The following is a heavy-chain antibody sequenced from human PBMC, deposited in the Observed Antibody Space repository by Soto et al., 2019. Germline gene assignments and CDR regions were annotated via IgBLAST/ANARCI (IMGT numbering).Heavy chain of an antibody. V-gene: IGHV1-18*01. CDR3: ARDVYCSSTSCYLARASWWFDP. D-gene: IGHD2-2*01. J-gene: IGHJ5*02. CDR2: ISAYNGNT. Sequence: QVQLLQSGAEVKKPGASVKVSCKAYGYTFTSYGISWVRQAPGQGLEWMGWISAYNGNTNYAQKLQGRVTMTTDTSTSTAYMELRSLRSDDTAVYYCARDVYCSSTSCYLARASWWFDPWGQGTLVTVSS. CDR1: GYTFTSYG.